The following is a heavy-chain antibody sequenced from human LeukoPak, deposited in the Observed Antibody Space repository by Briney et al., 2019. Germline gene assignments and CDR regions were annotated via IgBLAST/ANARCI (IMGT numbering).Heavy chain of an antibody. CDR1: GFTFSSYE. V-gene: IGHV3-48*03. Sequence: VGSLRLSCAASGFTFSSYEMNWVRQAPGKGLEWVSYISSSGSTIYYADSVKGRFTISRDNAKNSLYLQMNSLRAEDTAVYYCARYDYAGSWFDPWGQGTLVTVSS. CDR3: ARYDYAGSWFDP. CDR2: ISSSGSTI. D-gene: IGHD4-23*01. J-gene: IGHJ5*02.